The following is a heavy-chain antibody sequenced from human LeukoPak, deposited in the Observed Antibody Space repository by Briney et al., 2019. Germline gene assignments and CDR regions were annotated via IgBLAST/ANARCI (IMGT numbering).Heavy chain of an antibody. D-gene: IGHD3-10*01. J-gene: IGHJ4*02. Sequence: ASVKVSCKASGYTFTGYYMHWVRQAPGQGLEWMGWINPNSGGTNYAQKFQGRVTMTRDTSISTAYMELRSLRSDDTAVYYCARSQTTGFGESIHYWGQGTLVTVSS. CDR2: INPNSGGT. CDR1: GYTFTGYY. CDR3: ARSQTTGFGESIHY. V-gene: IGHV1-2*02.